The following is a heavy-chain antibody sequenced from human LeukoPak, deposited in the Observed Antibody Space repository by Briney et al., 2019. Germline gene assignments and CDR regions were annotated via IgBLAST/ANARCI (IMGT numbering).Heavy chain of an antibody. Sequence: ASVKVSCRASGYXFTSYGLSWMRQAPGQGLEWVGWITSYNGNTKYAQKYQGRVTMTTDTSTSTAYMELRSLRSDDTAVYYCARGLGSYPEIPLDYWGQGTLVTVSS. V-gene: IGHV1-18*01. CDR1: GYXFTSYG. CDR3: ARGLGSYPEIPLDY. CDR2: ITSYNGNT. J-gene: IGHJ4*02. D-gene: IGHD3-16*02.